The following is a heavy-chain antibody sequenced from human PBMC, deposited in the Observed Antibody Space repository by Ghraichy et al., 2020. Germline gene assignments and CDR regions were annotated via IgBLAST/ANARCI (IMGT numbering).Heavy chain of an antibody. D-gene: IGHD3-9*01. Sequence: GESLNISCVASGFTLSSYWMSWVRQAPGKGLEWVANIKQDGSAKFYVDSVKGRFTISRDNAKNSLYLQMNSLRAEDTAVYFCARFDFRAYSFEYWGQGTLVTVSS. CDR3: ARFDFRAYSFEY. J-gene: IGHJ4*02. CDR1: GFTLSSYW. V-gene: IGHV3-7*03. CDR2: IKQDGSAK.